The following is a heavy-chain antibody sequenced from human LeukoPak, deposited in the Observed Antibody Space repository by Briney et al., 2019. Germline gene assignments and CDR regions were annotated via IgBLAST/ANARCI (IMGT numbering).Heavy chain of an antibody. Sequence: ASVKVSCKASGYTFTGYGISWVRQAPGQGLEWMGWISAYNGNTNYAQKIQGRVTMTTDTSTSTAYMELRSLRSDDTAVYYCARLGHVGSGGVGPFGYWGQGTLVTVSS. V-gene: IGHV1-18*01. D-gene: IGHD1-14*01. CDR2: ISAYNGNT. CDR3: ARLGHVGSGGVGPFGY. CDR1: GYTFTGYG. J-gene: IGHJ4*02.